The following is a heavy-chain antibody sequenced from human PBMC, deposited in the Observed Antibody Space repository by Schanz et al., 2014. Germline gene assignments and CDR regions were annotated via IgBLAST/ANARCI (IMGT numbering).Heavy chain of an antibody. Sequence: QVQLVESGGGLVKPGGSLRLSCAASGFVFGDYYMTWIRQAPGKGLEWVSAISGSGGSTYYADSVKGRFTISRDNAKNSLYLEMNSLRVEDTAVYYCARIGGSVFDSWGQGTLVTVSS. CDR1: GFVFGDYY. V-gene: IGHV3-11*01. CDR2: ISGSGGST. J-gene: IGHJ4*02. D-gene: IGHD3-10*01. CDR3: ARIGGSVFDS.